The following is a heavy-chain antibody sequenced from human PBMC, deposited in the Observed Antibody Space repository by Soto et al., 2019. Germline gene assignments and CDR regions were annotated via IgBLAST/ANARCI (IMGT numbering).Heavy chain of an antibody. CDR3: ARLVPLRQYGDRGYFDY. D-gene: IGHD4-17*01. J-gene: IGHJ4*02. CDR2: IYYSGST. CDR1: GGSISSSSYY. V-gene: IGHV4-39*01. Sequence: SETLSLTCTVSGGSISSSSYYWGWIRQPPGKGLEWIGSIYYSGSTYYNPSLKSRVTISVDTSKNQFSLKLSSVTAADTAVYYCARLVPLRQYGDRGYFDYWGQGTLVTVSS.